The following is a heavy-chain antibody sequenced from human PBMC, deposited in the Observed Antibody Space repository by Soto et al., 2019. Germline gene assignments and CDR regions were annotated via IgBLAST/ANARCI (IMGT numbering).Heavy chain of an antibody. J-gene: IGHJ6*03. Sequence: EVQLVESGGGLVQPGGSLRLSCAASGFTFSSYSMNWVRQAPGKGLEWVSYISSSSSTIYYADSVKGRFTISRDNAKNSLYLQMNSLRAEDTAVYYCARDRAVRGNYYYYYTDVWGKGTTVTVSS. CDR3: ARDRAVRGNYYYYYTDV. V-gene: IGHV3-48*01. D-gene: IGHD3-10*01. CDR1: GFTFSSYS. CDR2: ISSSSSTI.